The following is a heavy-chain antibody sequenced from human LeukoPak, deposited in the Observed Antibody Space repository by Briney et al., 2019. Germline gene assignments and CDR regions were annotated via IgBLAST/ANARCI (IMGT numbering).Heavy chain of an antibody. CDR1: GFTFDDYA. CDR2: ISWNSGSI. J-gene: IGHJ4*02. CDR3: AKGSAIDDYFDY. V-gene: IGHV3-9*01. Sequence: GRSLRLSCAASGFTFDDYAMHWVRKAPGQGLEWVSGISWNSGSIGYADSVKGRFTISRDNAKNSLYLQMNSLRAEDTALYYCAKGSAIDDYFDYWGQGTLVTVSS.